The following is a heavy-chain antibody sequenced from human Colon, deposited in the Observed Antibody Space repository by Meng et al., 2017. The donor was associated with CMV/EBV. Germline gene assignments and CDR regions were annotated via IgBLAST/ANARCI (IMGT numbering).Heavy chain of an antibody. CDR2: IDPSSGVT. D-gene: IGHD6-25*01. J-gene: IGHJ4*02. V-gene: IGHV1-2*02. CDR1: GYTFTNYF. Sequence: ASVKVSCKASGYTFTNYFIHWVRQAPGQGLEWMGWIDPSSGVTNFAQNFQGRVSMTRDTSITTAHMELTSLTSDDTALYYCAREGMSTPSAADSWGQGTLVTVSS. CDR3: AREGMSTPSAADS.